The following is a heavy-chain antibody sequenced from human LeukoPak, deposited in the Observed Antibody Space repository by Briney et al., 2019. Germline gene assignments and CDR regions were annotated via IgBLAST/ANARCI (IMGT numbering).Heavy chain of an antibody. CDR1: GGTFSSYA. CDR2: IIPIFGTA. CDR3: ARGAAVKYSSGWRYDAFDI. D-gene: IGHD6-19*01. Sequence: ASVKVSCKASGGTFSSYAISWVRQAPGQGLEWMGGIIPIFGTANYAQKFQGRVTITADKSTSTAYMELSSLRSEDTAVYYCARGAAVKYSSGWRYDAFDIWGQGAMVTVSS. J-gene: IGHJ3*02. V-gene: IGHV1-69*06.